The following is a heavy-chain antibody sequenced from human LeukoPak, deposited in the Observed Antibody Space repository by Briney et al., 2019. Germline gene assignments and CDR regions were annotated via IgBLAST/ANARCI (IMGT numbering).Heavy chain of an antibody. Sequence: QTGGSLRLSCAASGFTFSTYAMSWVRQAPGKGLEWVSAISGSGDSTYYADSVKGRFTISRDNSKNTLYLQMNSLRAEDTATYYCAKVYRPYGDFHSFDYWGQGTLVTVSS. CDR3: AKVYRPYGDFHSFDY. V-gene: IGHV3-23*01. D-gene: IGHD4-17*01. J-gene: IGHJ4*02. CDR1: GFTFSTYA. CDR2: ISGSGDST.